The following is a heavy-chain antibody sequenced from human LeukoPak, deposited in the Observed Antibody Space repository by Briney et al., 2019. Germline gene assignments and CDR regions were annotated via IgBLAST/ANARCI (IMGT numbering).Heavy chain of an antibody. J-gene: IGHJ4*02. V-gene: IGHV1-2*02. D-gene: IGHD3-10*01. CDR1: GYTFTGYY. Sequence: GASVKVSCEASGYTFTGYYMHWVRQAPGQGLEWMGWINPNSGGTNYAQKFQGRVTMTRDTSISTACMELSRLRSDDTAVYYCARGPYYGSGRRGYYFDYWGQGTLVTVSS. CDR3: ARGPYYGSGRRGYYFDY. CDR2: INPNSGGT.